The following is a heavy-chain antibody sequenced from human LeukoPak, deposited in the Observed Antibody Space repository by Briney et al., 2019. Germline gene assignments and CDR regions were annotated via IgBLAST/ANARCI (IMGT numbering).Heavy chain of an antibody. CDR1: GFTFSSYS. D-gene: IGHD3-9*01. Sequence: GGSLRLSCAASGFTFSSYSMNWVRQAPGKGLEWVSSISSSSSYIYYADSVKGRFTISRDNAKNSLYLQMDSLRAEDTAVYYCARGYFGGGSDYWGQGTLVTVSS. V-gene: IGHV3-21*01. CDR2: ISSSSSYI. J-gene: IGHJ4*02. CDR3: ARGYFGGGSDY.